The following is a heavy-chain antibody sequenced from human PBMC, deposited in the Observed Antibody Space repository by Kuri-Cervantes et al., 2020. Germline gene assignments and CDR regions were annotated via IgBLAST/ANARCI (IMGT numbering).Heavy chain of an antibody. CDR1: GFTFSSYA. CDR3: AKGGTYASKALLDY. CDR2: ISYDGSNK. V-gene: IGHV3-30-3*01. J-gene: IGHJ4*02. D-gene: IGHD1-26*01. Sequence: GGSLRLSCAASGFTFSSYAIHWVRQAPGKGMGWVAVISYDGSNKYYADSVKGRFTISRDNSKNRLYLQMNSLRVEDTAVYYCAKGGTYASKALLDYWGQGTLVTVSS.